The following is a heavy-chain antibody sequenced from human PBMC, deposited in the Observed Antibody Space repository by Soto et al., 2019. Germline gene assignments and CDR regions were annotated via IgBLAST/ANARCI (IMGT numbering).Heavy chain of an antibody. V-gene: IGHV4-34*01. Sequence: PSETLSLTCAVYGGSFSGYYWSWIRQPPGKGLEWIGEINHSGSTNYNPSLKSRVTISVDTSKNQFSLKLSSVTAADTAVYYCARGITEGGYDRIDYWGQGTLVTVPS. CDR3: ARGITEGGYDRIDY. J-gene: IGHJ4*02. D-gene: IGHD5-12*01. CDR1: GGSFSGYY. CDR2: INHSGST.